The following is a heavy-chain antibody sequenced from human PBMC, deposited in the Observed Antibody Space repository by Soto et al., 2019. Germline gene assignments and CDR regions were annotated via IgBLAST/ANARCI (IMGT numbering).Heavy chain of an antibody. CDR2: ISGSGASP. Sequence: EVQLLESGGGLVQPGGSLRLSCAASGFTFSTYTMSWVRRAPGKGLEWVSAISGSGASPSYADSVQGRFTISRDTPKRTLYLQMNNLRADDTAVYYCAKARCSTTNCYVPYYWGQGTLVTVSS. CDR1: GFTFSTYT. CDR3: AKARCSTTNCYVPYY. V-gene: IGHV3-23*01. J-gene: IGHJ4*02. D-gene: IGHD2-2*01.